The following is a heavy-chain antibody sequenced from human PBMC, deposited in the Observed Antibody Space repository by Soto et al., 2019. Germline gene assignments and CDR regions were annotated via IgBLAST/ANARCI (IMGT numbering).Heavy chain of an antibody. V-gene: IGHV1-18*01. CDR1: GYTFTSYG. D-gene: IGHD3-3*01. J-gene: IGHJ4*02. Sequence: QVQLVQSGAEVKKPGASVKVSCKASGYTFTSYGISWVRQAPGQGLEWMGWISAYNGNTNYAQKLQGRVTMTTDSSTSTAYLVLRSLRADDTAVYYCARDPRVSDYDFWSGYYTVGWDFDYWGQGTLVTVSA. CDR3: ARDPRVSDYDFWSGYYTVGWDFDY. CDR2: ISAYNGNT.